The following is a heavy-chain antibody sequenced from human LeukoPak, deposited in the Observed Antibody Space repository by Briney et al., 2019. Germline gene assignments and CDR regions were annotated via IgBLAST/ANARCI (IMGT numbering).Heavy chain of an antibody. CDR3: ARGGEQWLVDDY. Sequence: ASVKVSCKASGYTFSAYYMHWVRQAPGQGLEWMGWINPNNGGTNYAQKFQGWVTMTSDTSINTAYMELSRLRSEDTAVYYCARGGEQWLVDDYWGQGTLVTVSS. J-gene: IGHJ4*02. CDR1: GYTFSAYY. V-gene: IGHV1-2*04. D-gene: IGHD6-19*01. CDR2: INPNNGGT.